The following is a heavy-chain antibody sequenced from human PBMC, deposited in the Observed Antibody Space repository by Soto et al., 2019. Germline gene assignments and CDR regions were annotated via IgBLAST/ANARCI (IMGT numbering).Heavy chain of an antibody. Sequence: GGSLRLPCAASGFTFSSYGMHWVRQAPGKGLEWVAVISYDGSNKYYADSVKGRFTISRDNSKNTLYLQMNSLRAEDTAVYYCAKDLKGYGATTRYYYYYGMDVWGQGTTVTVSS. D-gene: IGHD5-12*01. J-gene: IGHJ6*02. V-gene: IGHV3-30*18. CDR2: ISYDGSNK. CDR3: AKDLKGYGATTRYYYYYGMDV. CDR1: GFTFSSYG.